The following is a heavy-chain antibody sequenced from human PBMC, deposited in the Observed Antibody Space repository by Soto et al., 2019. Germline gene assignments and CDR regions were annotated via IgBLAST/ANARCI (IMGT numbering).Heavy chain of an antibody. Sequence: QLQLQESGPGLVKPSETLSLTCAVSGGSFSGTTYYCAWLRQAPGKGLEWIGSIAYGGSTYNNPSRKSRVTTSLDTSKNQFSLNLNSVTAADTAVYYCASPWGDYGDLHPFDYWGQGTLVTVSS. CDR3: ASPWGDYGDLHPFDY. D-gene: IGHD4-17*01. CDR2: IAYGGST. CDR1: GGSFSGTTYY. J-gene: IGHJ4*02. V-gene: IGHV4-39*01.